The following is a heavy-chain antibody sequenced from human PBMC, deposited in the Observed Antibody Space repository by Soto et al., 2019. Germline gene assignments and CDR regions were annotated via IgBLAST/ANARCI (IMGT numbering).Heavy chain of an antibody. CDR2: ISYDGLNK. Sequence: QVQLVESGGGVVQPGRSLRLSCAASGFTFNSYAMHWVRRAPGKGLEWVAVISYDGLNKYYVDSVKGRFTISRDNSKNMLYLQMNSLRAEDTAVYYCAKDRSGIAAAGVSMDVWGQGTTVTVSS. V-gene: IGHV3-30*18. J-gene: IGHJ6*02. CDR3: AKDRSGIAAAGVSMDV. CDR1: GFTFNSYA. D-gene: IGHD6-13*01.